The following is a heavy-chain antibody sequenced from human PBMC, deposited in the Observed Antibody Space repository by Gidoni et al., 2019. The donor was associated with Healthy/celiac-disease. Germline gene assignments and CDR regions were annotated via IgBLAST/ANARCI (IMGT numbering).Heavy chain of an antibody. CDR3: AKECSYSSSDY. V-gene: IGHV3-23*01. CDR2: ISGSGGST. CDR1: GFTFSSYA. D-gene: IGHD6-6*01. J-gene: IGHJ4*02. Sequence: EVQLLESGGGLLQPWASLRLAVTASGFTFSSYAMSWVRPAPGKGLAWVSAISGSGGSTYFADSVKGRFTISRYNAKNTLYLQMNSLRAEDTAVYYCAKECSYSSSDYWGQGTLVTVSS.